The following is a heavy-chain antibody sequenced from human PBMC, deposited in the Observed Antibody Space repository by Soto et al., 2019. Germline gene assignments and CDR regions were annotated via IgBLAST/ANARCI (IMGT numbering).Heavy chain of an antibody. V-gene: IGHV1-8*01. D-gene: IGHD3-22*01. CDR3: ARARKITMIPGFDP. CDR1: GYTFTSYD. CDR2: MNPNSGNT. J-gene: IGHJ5*02. Sequence: ASVKVSCKASGYTFTSYDINWVRQATGQGLEWMGWMNPNSGNTGYAQKFQGRVTMTRNTSISTAYMELSSLRSEDTAVYYCARARKITMIPGFDPWGQETLVTVSS.